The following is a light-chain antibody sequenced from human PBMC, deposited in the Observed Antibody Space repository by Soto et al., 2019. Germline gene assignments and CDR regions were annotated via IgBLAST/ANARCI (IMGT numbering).Light chain of an antibody. CDR3: QQYNNWPRT. Sequence: EIVMAPSPATLSVSPGERATLSCKASQSVRSNLAWYQQKPGQAPRLLIYGASNRATGIPATFSGSGSGTQFTLTISSLQSEDFAVYYCQQYNNWPRTFGQGTKVDIK. J-gene: IGKJ1*01. V-gene: IGKV3D-15*01. CDR2: GAS. CDR1: QSVRSN.